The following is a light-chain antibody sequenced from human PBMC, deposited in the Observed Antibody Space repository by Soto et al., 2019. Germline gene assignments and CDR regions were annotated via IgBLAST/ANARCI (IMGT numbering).Light chain of an antibody. J-gene: IGKJ1*01. CDR3: QHYKTYSRT. V-gene: IGKV1-5*01. CDR1: QSISSW. Sequence: DTQMTQSPSTLSASVGDRVTITCRASQSISSWLAWYQRKPGKAPNLLIYDASTLESGVPSRFSGSGSGTEFTLTISSLQPDDSATYYCQHYKTYSRTFGQGTKVDI. CDR2: DAS.